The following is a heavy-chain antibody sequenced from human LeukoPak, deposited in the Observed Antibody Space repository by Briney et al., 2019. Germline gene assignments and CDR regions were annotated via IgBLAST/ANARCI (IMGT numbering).Heavy chain of an antibody. D-gene: IGHD1-26*01. CDR1: GGSISSYY. Sequence: PSETLSLTCTVSGGSISSYYWNWMRQPPGKGLEWIGYLYNSGSTNYNPSLKSRVTISVDTSRNQFSLKSTSVTAADTAVYYCARGQGGNYYLNYFDYWGQGALVTVSS. J-gene: IGHJ4*02. CDR2: LYNSGST. CDR3: ARGQGGNYYLNYFDY. V-gene: IGHV4-4*08.